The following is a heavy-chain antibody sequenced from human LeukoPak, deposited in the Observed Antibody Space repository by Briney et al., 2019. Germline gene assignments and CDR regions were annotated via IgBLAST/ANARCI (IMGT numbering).Heavy chain of an antibody. V-gene: IGHV1-69*05. D-gene: IGHD6-13*01. CDR2: IIPIFGTA. J-gene: IGHJ1*01. CDR3: ATSVAGLYSSSWYRYFQH. CDR1: GYTFTSYG. Sequence: ASVKVSCKASGYTFTSYGISWVRQAPGQGLEWMGGIIPIFGTANYAQKFQGRVTITTDESTSTAYMELSSLRSEDTAVYYCATSVAGLYSSSWYRYFQHWGQGTLVTVSS.